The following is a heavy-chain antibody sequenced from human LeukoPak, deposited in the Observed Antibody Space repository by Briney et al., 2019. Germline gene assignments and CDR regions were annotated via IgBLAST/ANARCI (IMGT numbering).Heavy chain of an antibody. CDR3: ARDSTQPGPVVVAATYAGFDY. Sequence: GGSLRLSCAASGFTFDDYGMSWVRQAPGKGLEWVPGINWNGGSTGYADSVKGRFTISRDNAKNSLYLQMNSLRAEDTALYYCARDSTQPGPVVVAATYAGFDYWGQGTLVTVSS. D-gene: IGHD2-15*01. J-gene: IGHJ4*02. CDR1: GFTFDDYG. CDR2: INWNGGST. V-gene: IGHV3-20*04.